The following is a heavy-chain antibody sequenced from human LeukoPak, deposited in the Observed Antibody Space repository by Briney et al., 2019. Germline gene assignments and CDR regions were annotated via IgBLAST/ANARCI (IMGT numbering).Heavy chain of an antibody. CDR1: GYTFTSYS. Sequence: ASGKVSCKASGYTFTSYSITWVRQAPGQGLEWMGWISAYNGNTNYAQKLQGRVTMTTDTSTSTAYMELRSLRSDDTAVYYCARNRGSSSPGEYGMDVWGQGTTVTVSS. CDR2: ISAYNGNT. V-gene: IGHV1-18*01. J-gene: IGHJ6*02. D-gene: IGHD6-13*01. CDR3: ARNRGSSSPGEYGMDV.